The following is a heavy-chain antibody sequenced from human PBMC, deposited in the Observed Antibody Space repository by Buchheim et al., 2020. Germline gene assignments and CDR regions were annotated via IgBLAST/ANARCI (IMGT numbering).Heavy chain of an antibody. D-gene: IGHD7-27*01. V-gene: IGHV3-30*18. CDR1: GFTFSSYS. CDR3: AKDLNWGSEAYFDY. J-gene: IGHJ4*02. CDR2: ISYDGSNK. Sequence: QVQLVESGGGVVQPGRSLRLSCAASGFTFSSYSMHWVRQAPGKGLEWVAVISYDGSNKYYADSVKGRFTISRDNSKNTLYLQMNSLRAEDTAVYYCAKDLNWGSEAYFDYWGQGTL.